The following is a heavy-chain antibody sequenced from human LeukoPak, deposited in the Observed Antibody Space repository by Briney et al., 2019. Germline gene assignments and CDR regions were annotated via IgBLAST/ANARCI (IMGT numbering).Heavy chain of an antibody. CDR2: INAGNGNT. Sequence: ASVKISFKTSGYTFTNYPVHLVRQAPGQRLEWMGWINAGNGNTKYSQVFQGRVTITRDTSASTAYMELNSLRSEDMALYYCARSLGFGEAYFDYWGQGTLVTVSS. CDR1: GYTFTNYP. D-gene: IGHD3-10*01. V-gene: IGHV1-3*03. CDR3: ARSLGFGEAYFDY. J-gene: IGHJ4*02.